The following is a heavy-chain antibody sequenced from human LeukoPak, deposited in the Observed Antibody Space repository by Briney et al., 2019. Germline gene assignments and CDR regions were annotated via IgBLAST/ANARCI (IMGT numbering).Heavy chain of an antibody. CDR3: NTKLGYTYGTEY. D-gene: IGHD5-18*01. J-gene: IGHJ4*02. CDR2: IKSKTDGGTA. CDR1: GFTFSNAW. V-gene: IGHV3-15*01. Sequence: PGGSLRLSCATSGFTFSNAWMGWVRQAPGKGLEWVGHIKSKTDGGTAEYAAPVKGRFTISRDDAKNTLYLQINSLQTEDAAVYYCNTKLGYTYGTEYWGQGTLVTVSS.